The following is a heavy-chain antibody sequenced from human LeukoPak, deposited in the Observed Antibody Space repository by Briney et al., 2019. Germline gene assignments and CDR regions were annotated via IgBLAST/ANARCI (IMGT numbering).Heavy chain of an antibody. CDR3: ARDLRGYSYYYGMDV. Sequence: ASVKVSCKVSGYTLTELSMHWVRQAPGKGLELMGGFDPEDGETIYAQKFQGRVTMTRDTSTSTVYMELSSLRSEDTAVYYCARDLRGYSYYYGMDVWGQGTTVTVSS. CDR1: GYTLTELS. D-gene: IGHD5-12*01. J-gene: IGHJ6*02. V-gene: IGHV1-24*01. CDR2: FDPEDGET.